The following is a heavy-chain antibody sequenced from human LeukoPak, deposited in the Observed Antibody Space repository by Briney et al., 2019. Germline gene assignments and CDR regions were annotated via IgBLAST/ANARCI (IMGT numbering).Heavy chain of an antibody. V-gene: IGHV3-23*01. CDR1: GFTFSSYA. CDR3: AKDLPIARYCSGGSCNHFNS. Sequence: LSGGSLRLSCAASGFTFSSYAMSWVRQAPGKGLEWVSAISGGGGNTDYADSMKGRFTISRDNSWNTLFLLMNSLRAEDTAIYYCAKDLPIARYCSGGSCNHFNSWGQGTLVTVSS. D-gene: IGHD2-15*01. CDR2: ISGGGGNT. J-gene: IGHJ4*02.